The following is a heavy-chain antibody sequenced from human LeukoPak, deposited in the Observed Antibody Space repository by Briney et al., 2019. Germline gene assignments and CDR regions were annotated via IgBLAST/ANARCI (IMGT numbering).Heavy chain of an antibody. CDR2: IKSDGSAT. V-gene: IGHV3-74*01. CDR3: ARGDRFDP. Sequence: PGGSLRLSCAASEFTFSGYWMHWVRQAPGKGLVWVSRIKSDGSATTYADSVKGRFAISRDNAKNTLYLQMNSLGVEDTAVYYCARGDRFDPWGQGTLVTVSS. D-gene: IGHD2-21*02. J-gene: IGHJ5*02. CDR1: EFTFSGYW.